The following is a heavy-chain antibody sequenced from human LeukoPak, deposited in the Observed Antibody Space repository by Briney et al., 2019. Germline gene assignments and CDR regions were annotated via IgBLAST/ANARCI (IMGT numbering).Heavy chain of an antibody. CDR3: ARDNYDILTGYHDFNY. D-gene: IGHD3-9*01. J-gene: IGHJ4*02. CDR2: INPNNGGT. CDR1: GDTFTAYY. V-gene: IGHV1-2*06. Sequence: GASMKVSCKASGDTFTAYYMHWVRQAPGQGREWMGRINPNNGGTNYAQKFQGRVTMTRDTSISTAYMDLSRLRSDDTAVYYCARDNYDILTGYHDFNYWGQGTLVTVSS.